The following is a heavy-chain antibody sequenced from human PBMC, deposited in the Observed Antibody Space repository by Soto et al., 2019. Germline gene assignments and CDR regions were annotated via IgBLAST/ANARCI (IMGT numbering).Heavy chain of an antibody. D-gene: IGHD3-3*01. CDR1: GYTFTSYG. V-gene: IGHV1-18*01. CDR2: ISAYNGNT. CDR3: ARDVRFLEWLLGGYYMDV. J-gene: IGHJ6*03. Sequence: GASVKVSCKASGYTFTSYGISWVRQAPGQGLEWMGWISAYNGNTNYAQKLQGRVTMTTDTSTSTAYMELRSLRSDDTAVYYCARDVRFLEWLLGGYYMDVWGKGTTVTSP.